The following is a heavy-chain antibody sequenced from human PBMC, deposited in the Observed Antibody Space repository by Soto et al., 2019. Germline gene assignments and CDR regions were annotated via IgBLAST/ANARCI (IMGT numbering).Heavy chain of an antibody. J-gene: IGHJ4*02. Sequence: LRLSCAASGFTFSSYGMHWVRQAPGKGLEWVAVISYDGSNKYYADSVKGRFTISRDNAKNSLYLQMNSLRAEDTAVYYCARTNGSGSYTFDYWRQGTLVTVSS. V-gene: IGHV3-30*03. CDR2: ISYDGSNK. CDR3: ARTNGSGSYTFDY. CDR1: GFTFSSYG. D-gene: IGHD3-10*01.